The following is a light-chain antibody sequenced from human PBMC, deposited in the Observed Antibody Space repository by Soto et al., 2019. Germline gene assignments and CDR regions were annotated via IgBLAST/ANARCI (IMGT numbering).Light chain of an antibody. CDR3: QQYGSSGT. V-gene: IGKV3-20*01. J-gene: IGKJ1*01. Sequence: IVLTHSRDTLSVSPWARAALSCRASQSVSSNLAWYQQKPGQAPRLLIYGASNRATGIPDRFSGSGSGTDFTLTISRLEPEDFAVYYCQQYGSSGTFGQGTKVDIK. CDR2: GAS. CDR1: QSVSSN.